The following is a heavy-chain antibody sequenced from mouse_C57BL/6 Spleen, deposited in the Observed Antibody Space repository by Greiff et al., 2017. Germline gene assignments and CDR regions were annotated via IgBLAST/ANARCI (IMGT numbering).Heavy chain of an antibody. Sequence: VQLQQSGAELVRPGASVTLSCKASGYTFTDYEMHWVKQTPVHGLEWIGAIDPETGGTAYNQKFKGKAILTADKSSSTAYMELRSLTSEDSAVYYCTRAGSSGLFAYWGQGTLVTVSA. J-gene: IGHJ3*01. CDR3: TRAGSSGLFAY. D-gene: IGHD3-2*02. CDR1: GYTFTDYE. V-gene: IGHV1-15*01. CDR2: IDPETGGT.